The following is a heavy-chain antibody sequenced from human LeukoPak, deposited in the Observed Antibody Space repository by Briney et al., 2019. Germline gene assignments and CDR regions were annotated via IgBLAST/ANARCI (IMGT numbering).Heavy chain of an antibody. D-gene: IGHD2-15*01. V-gene: IGHV1-2*02. CDR1: GYTFTSYY. CDR2: INPNSGGT. CDR3: ASEGWVGAYNAFDI. J-gene: IGHJ3*02. Sequence: ASVTVSCKASGYTFTSYYMHWVRQAPGQGLEWMGWINPNSGGTNYAQKFQGRVTMTRDTSISTAYMELSRLRSDDTVVYYCASEGWVGAYNAFDIWGQGTMVTVSS.